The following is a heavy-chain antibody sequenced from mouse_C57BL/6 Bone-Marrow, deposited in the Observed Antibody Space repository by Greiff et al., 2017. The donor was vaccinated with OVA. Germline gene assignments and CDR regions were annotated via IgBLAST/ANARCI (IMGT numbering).Heavy chain of an antibody. CDR2: INPSSGYT. CDR1: GYTFTSYT. Sequence: VQLQQSGAELARPGASVKMSCKASGYTFTSYTMHWVKQRPGQGLEWIGYINPSSGYTKYNQKFKDKATLTADKSSSTAYMQLSSLTSEDPAVYYCARPTTVAGLDYWGQGTTLTVSS. CDR3: ARPTTVAGLDY. V-gene: IGHV1-4*01. D-gene: IGHD1-1*01. J-gene: IGHJ2*01.